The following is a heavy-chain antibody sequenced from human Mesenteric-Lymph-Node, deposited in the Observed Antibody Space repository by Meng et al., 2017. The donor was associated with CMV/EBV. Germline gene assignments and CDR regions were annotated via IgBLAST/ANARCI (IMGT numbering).Heavy chain of an antibody. D-gene: IGHD3-3*01. V-gene: IGHV3-48*04. CDR2: IGSTGVST. Sequence: GESLKISCAASGFSLGTYSMNWVRQAPGKGLEWIAYIGSTGVSTYYADSVKGRFTISRDNAKNSLYLQMNSLRAEDTAVYYCARDRFLNGMDVWGQGTTVTVSS. CDR3: ARDRFLNGMDV. CDR1: GFSLGTYS. J-gene: IGHJ6*02.